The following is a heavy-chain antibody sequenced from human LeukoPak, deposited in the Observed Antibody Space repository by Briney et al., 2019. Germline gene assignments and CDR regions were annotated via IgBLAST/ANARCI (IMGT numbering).Heavy chain of an antibody. J-gene: IGHJ6*03. CDR2: ISAYNGNT. V-gene: IGHV1-18*01. Sequence: ASVKVSCKASGYTFTSYDINWVRQATGQGLEWMGWISAYNGNTNYAQKLQGRVTMTTDTSTSTAYMELRSLRSDDTAVYYCARDGQWLAKYYYYYYMDVWGKGTTVTVSS. CDR3: ARDGQWLAKYYYYYYMDV. D-gene: IGHD6-19*01. CDR1: GYTFTSYD.